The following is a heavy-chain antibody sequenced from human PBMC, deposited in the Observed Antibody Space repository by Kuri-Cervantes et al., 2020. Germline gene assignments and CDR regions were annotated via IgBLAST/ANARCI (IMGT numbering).Heavy chain of an antibody. CDR2: ISAYNGNT. CDR3: ARVRDGYSYSYFDY. V-gene: IGHV1-18*01. Sequence: ASVKVSCKASGYTFTSYGISWVRQAPGQGLEGMGWISAYNGNTNYAQKLQGRVTMTTDTSTSTAYLELRSLRSDDTAGYYFARVRDGYSYSYFDYWGQGTLVTVSS. D-gene: IGHD5-24*01. CDR1: GYTFTSYG. J-gene: IGHJ4*02.